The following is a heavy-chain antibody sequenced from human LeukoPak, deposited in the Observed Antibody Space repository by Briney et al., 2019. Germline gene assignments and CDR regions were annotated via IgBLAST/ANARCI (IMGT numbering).Heavy chain of an antibody. CDR3: ARARYYGGNSADY. D-gene: IGHD4-23*01. J-gene: IGHJ4*02. Sequence: GASVKVSCKASGGSFSSYAINWVRQAPGQGLEWMGWINPNSGGTNYAQKFQGRVTMTRDTSISTAYMELSRLRSDDTAVYYCARARYYGGNSADYWGQGTLGTVSS. V-gene: IGHV1-2*02. CDR2: INPNSGGT. CDR1: GGSFSSYA.